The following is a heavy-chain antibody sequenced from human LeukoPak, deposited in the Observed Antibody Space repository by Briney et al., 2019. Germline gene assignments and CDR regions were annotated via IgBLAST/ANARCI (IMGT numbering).Heavy chain of an antibody. V-gene: IGHV3-30*18. CDR2: MSSDGRNK. J-gene: IGHJ6*03. CDR3: AKDAQPGYNFFYHYYYMDV. D-gene: IGHD5-24*01. CDR1: GYSFTGYY. Sequence: SCKASGYSFTGYYMHWVRQAPGKGLEWVAVMSSDGRNKDYVDSVKGRFSISRDNSRNTLYLQLNSLKPEDTAVYYCAKDAQPGYNFFYHYYYMDVWGKGTTVTVSS.